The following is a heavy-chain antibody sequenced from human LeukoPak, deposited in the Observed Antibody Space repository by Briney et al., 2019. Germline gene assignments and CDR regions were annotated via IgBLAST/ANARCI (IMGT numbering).Heavy chain of an antibody. Sequence: SETLSLTCIVTGGSISSYYWSWIRQPPANRLEWIGYIYYSGSTNYNPSLKSRVTISVDTSKNQFSLKLSSVTAADTAVYYCARDIIFDYWGQGTLVTVSS. V-gene: IGHV4-59*01. CDR2: IYYSGST. J-gene: IGHJ4*02. CDR3: ARDIIFDY. D-gene: IGHD1-14*01. CDR1: GGSISSYY.